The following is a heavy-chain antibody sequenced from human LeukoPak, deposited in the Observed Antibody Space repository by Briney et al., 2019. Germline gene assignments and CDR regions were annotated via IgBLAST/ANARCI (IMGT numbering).Heavy chain of an antibody. J-gene: IGHJ5*02. V-gene: IGHV4-39*01. D-gene: IGHD3-10*01. CDR2: IYYSGST. CDR1: GGSLSSSSYY. CDR3: ARLSDRDPQHWFDP. Sequence: SETLSLTCTVSGGSLSSSSYYWGWIRQPPGTGLEWIGSIYYSGSTYYNPSLKSRVTISVDTSKNQFSLKLGSVTAADTSVYYCARLSDRDPQHWFDPWGQGILVTVSS.